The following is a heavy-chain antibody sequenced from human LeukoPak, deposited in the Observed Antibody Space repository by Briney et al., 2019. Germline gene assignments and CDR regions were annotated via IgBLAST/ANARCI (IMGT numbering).Heavy chain of an antibody. CDR2: ISPNSADI. J-gene: IGHJ4*02. Sequence: TGGSLRLSCAASGFTFTDVYVSWIRQSPGKGLEWLAYISPNSADISYADSVKGRFTISRDNAKNSLYLQMNSLRVEDTGIYYCSRDPRSLDYWGQGALVTVSS. V-gene: IGHV3-11*01. CDR1: GFTFTDVY. CDR3: SRDPRSLDY.